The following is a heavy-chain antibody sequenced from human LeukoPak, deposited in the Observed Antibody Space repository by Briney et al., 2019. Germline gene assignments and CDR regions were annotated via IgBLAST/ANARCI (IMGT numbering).Heavy chain of an antibody. Sequence: GGSLRLSCAASGFTFEDYALHWVRQAPGKGLEWVSSISWNSGNMYYVDSVKGRFTISRDNAKNSLSLQMNSLKPEDTALYYCAKGPGLGAGKRYLDLWGRGTLVIVSS. V-gene: IGHV3-9*01. CDR1: GFTFEDYA. CDR2: ISWNSGNM. J-gene: IGHJ2*01. CDR3: AKGPGLGAGKRYLDL. D-gene: IGHD6-13*01.